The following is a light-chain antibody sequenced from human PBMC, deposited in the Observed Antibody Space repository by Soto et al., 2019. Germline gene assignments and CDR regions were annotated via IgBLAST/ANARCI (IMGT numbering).Light chain of an antibody. CDR2: DAY. J-gene: IGKJ4*01. CDR3: QQYGSSPLT. CDR1: QSVSSSY. Sequence: EIVLTQSPGTLSLSPGERATLSCRASQSVSSSYLAWYQQKPGQAPRLLIYDAYSRATGIQDRFSGSGSGTDFTLTIRRLEPADFAVYYCQQYGSSPLTFGGGTKVDI. V-gene: IGKV3-20*01.